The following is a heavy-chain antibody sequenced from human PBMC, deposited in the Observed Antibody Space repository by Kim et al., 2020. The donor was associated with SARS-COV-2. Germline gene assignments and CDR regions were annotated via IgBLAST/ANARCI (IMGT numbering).Heavy chain of an antibody. J-gene: IGHJ3*01. Sequence: SETLSLTCAVYGGSFSGYYWSWIRQPPGKGLEWIGEINHSGSTNYNPSLKSRVTISVDTSKNQFSLKLSSVTAADTAVYYCARVGVRYFDWLLMYEYDA. V-gene: IGHV4-34*01. D-gene: IGHD3-9*01. CDR2: INHSGST. CDR1: GGSFSGYY. CDR3: ARVGVRYFDWLLMYEYDA.